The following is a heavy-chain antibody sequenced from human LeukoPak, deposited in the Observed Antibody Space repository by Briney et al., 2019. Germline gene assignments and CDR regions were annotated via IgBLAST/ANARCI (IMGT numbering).Heavy chain of an antibody. CDR2: INSDGSIT. Sequence: PGGSLRLSCSASGFTFSSYAMHWVRQAPGKGLVWVSRINSDGSITAYADSVKGRLTISRDNAKNTLYLQMNSLTAEDTAVYYCARVGNGNPFDCWGQGTLVTVSS. V-gene: IGHV3-74*01. CDR1: GFTFSSYA. J-gene: IGHJ4*02. CDR3: ARVGNGNPFDC.